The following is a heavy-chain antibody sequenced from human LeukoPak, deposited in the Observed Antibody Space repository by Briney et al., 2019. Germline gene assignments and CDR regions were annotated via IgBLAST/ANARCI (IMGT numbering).Heavy chain of an antibody. Sequence: GGSLRLSCAASGFTVSSNYMSWVRQAPGKGLEWVSAIYSAGDTYYADSVKSRFTISRDNSKNTLYLQMNSLRAEDTALYYCASTGITGTSDYWGQGTLVTVSS. V-gene: IGHV3-66*01. CDR1: GFTVSSNY. CDR2: IYSAGDT. D-gene: IGHD1-20*01. CDR3: ASTGITGTSDY. J-gene: IGHJ4*02.